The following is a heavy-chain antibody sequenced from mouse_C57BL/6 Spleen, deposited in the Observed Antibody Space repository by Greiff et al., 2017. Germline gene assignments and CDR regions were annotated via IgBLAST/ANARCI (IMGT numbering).Heavy chain of an antibody. CDR2: IYPGDGDT. J-gene: IGHJ2*01. D-gene: IGHD1-1*01. CDR1: GYAFSSSW. V-gene: IGHV1-82*01. CDR3: AREITTVVAPYFDY. Sequence: QVQLQQSGPELVKPGASVKISCKASGYAFSSSWMNWVKQRPGKGLEWIGRIYPGDGDTNYNGKFEGKATLTADKSSSTAYMQLSSLTSEDSAVYFCAREITTVVAPYFDYWGQGTTLTVSS.